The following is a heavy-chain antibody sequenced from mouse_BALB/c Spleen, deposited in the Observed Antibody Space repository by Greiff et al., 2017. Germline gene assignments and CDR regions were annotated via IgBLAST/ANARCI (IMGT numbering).Heavy chain of an antibody. V-gene: IGHV5-9-4*01. CDR2: ISSGGSYT. J-gene: IGHJ4*01. Sequence: EVKLMESGGGLVKPGGSLKLSCAASGFTFSSYAMSWVRQSPEKRLEWVAEISSGGSYTYYPDTVTGRFTIFRDNAKNTLYLEMSSLRSEDTAMYYCARDYDYDRGAMDYWGQGTSVTVSS. CDR3: ARDYDYDRGAMDY. CDR1: GFTFSSYA. D-gene: IGHD2-4*01.